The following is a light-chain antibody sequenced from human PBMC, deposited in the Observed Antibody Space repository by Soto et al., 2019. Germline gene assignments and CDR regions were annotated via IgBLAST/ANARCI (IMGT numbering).Light chain of an antibody. Sequence: DIVMTQSPDSLAVSLGERATFNCKSSQSVLYSSNNKNYLAWYQQKPGQPPKLLIYWASTRDSGVPDRFSGSGSGTDFTLTISSLQAEDVAVYYCQQYYSSPITFGQGSRLEIK. CDR1: QSVLYSSNNKNY. CDR3: QQYYSSPIT. J-gene: IGKJ5*01. V-gene: IGKV4-1*01. CDR2: WAS.